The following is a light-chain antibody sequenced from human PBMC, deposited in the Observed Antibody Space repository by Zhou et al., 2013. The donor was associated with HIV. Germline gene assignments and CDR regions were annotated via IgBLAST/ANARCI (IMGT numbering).Light chain of an antibody. J-gene: IGKJ1*01. CDR3: QQYKTEPWT. CDR2: DAS. CDR1: QDISNY. Sequence: DIQMTQSPSSLSASVGDRVTITCQASQDISNYLNWYQQKPGKAPKLLIYDASNLETGVPSRFSGSGSGTDFTLTISSLQPEDFATYYCQQYKTEPWTYGEGT. V-gene: IGKV1-33*01.